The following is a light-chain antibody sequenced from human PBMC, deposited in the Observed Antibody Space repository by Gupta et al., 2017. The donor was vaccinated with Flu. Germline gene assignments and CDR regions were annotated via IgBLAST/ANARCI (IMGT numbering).Light chain of an antibody. Sequence: QADLTQPPSPSGSPGQSVTISCTGTSINVDNYNYVSWYQQHPGKAPKLMIYEVNKRPSGVPDRFSASKSGNTASLTVSELQAEDGADYYCSSYAGSNNALFGGGTKLTVL. CDR1: SINVDNYNY. V-gene: IGLV2-8*01. CDR2: EVN. J-gene: IGLJ2*01. CDR3: SSYAGSNNAL.